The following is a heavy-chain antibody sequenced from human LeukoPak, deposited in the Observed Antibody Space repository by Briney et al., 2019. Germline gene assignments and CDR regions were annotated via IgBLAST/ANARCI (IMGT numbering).Heavy chain of an antibody. CDR2: INHSGST. Sequence: KTSETLSLTCAVYGGSFSGYYWSWIRQPPGKGLEWIGEINHSGSTNYNPSLKSRVTISVDTSKNQFSLKLSSVTAADTAVYYCARVSVVVAEDVWFDPWGQGTLVTVSS. V-gene: IGHV4-34*01. J-gene: IGHJ5*02. CDR3: ARVSVVVAEDVWFDP. CDR1: GGSFSGYY. D-gene: IGHD2-15*01.